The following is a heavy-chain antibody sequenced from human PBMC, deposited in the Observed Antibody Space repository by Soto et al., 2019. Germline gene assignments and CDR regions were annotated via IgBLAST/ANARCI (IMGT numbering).Heavy chain of an antibody. Sequence: QVHLVQSGAEVKKPGASVKVSCKASGYTFTSYGITWVRQAPGQGLEWMGWISAHNGNTDYAQKLQGRVIVTRDTATSTAYMELISLSSDDTAVYYCARWRYGDYWGQGALVTVSS. CDR1: GYTFTSYG. J-gene: IGHJ4*02. CDR2: ISAHNGNT. V-gene: IGHV1-18*01. D-gene: IGHD1-1*01. CDR3: ARWRYGDY.